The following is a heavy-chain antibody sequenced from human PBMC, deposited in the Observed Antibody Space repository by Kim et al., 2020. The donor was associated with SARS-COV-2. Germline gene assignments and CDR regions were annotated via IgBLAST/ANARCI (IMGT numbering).Heavy chain of an antibody. Sequence: ASVKVSCKVSGYTLTELSMHWVRQAPGKGLEWMGGFDPEDGETIYAQKFQGRVTMTEDTSTDTAYMELSSLRSEDTAVYYCATAPPLSFSGSHYYYYYGMDVWGQGPTVTVSS. J-gene: IGHJ6*02. CDR2: FDPEDGET. CDR1: GYTLTELS. V-gene: IGHV1-24*01. CDR3: ATAPPLSFSGSHYYYYYGMDV. D-gene: IGHD2-8*01.